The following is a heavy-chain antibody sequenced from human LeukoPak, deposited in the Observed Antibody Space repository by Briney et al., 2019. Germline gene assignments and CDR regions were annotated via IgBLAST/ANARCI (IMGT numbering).Heavy chain of an antibody. CDR1: GFTLYYYG. CDR2: INWNGATT. D-gene: IGHD2-8*01. J-gene: IGHJ4*02. Sequence: GGSLRLSCAASGFTLYYYGMRWVRQDPGKGLEWFSGINWNGATTRYADSVKGRFTMSRDNAKTSLFLPMNSLRVEATALYLYVRAEAGGGGFPDFWGQGTLVIVSS. CDR3: VRAEAGGGGFPDF. V-gene: IGHV3-20*01.